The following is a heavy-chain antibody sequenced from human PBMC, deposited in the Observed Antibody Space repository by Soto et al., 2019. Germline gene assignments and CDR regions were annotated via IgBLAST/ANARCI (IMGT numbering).Heavy chain of an antibody. CDR2: ISYDGSNK. Sequence: ALIVSWASSGFNFSSYSMHLVLQAPGKGLEWVAVISYDGSNKYYADSVKGRFTISRDNSKNTLYLQMNSLRAEDTAVYYCARGDYDFWSGPISFYYGMDVWGQGTTVTVSS. V-gene: IGHV3-30-3*01. J-gene: IGHJ6*02. CDR3: ARGDYDFWSGPISFYYGMDV. D-gene: IGHD3-3*01. CDR1: GFNFSSYS.